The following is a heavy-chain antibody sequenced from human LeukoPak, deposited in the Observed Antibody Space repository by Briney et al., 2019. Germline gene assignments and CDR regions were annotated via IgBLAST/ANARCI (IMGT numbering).Heavy chain of an antibody. CDR3: ARFTYTTRPSDV. D-gene: IGHD3-16*01. V-gene: IGHV4-4*09. CDR1: GGSISGYY. CDR2: IYSSGST. J-gene: IGHJ6*04. Sequence: SETLSLTCSVSGGSISGYYWSWIRQPPGQTLEWIGYIYSSGSTNYNPSLQSRVTMSVDTSMNQFSLRLSSVTAADTAVDYCARFTYTTRPSDVWGKGTTVTVSS.